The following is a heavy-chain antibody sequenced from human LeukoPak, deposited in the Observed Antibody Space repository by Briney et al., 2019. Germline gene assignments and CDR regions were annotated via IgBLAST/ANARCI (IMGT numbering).Heavy chain of an antibody. Sequence: SETLSLTCAVYGESFSGYYWSWIRQPPGKGLEWIGEINHSGSTNYNPSLKSRVTISVDTSKNQFSLKLSSVTAADTAVYYCARGSYDILTGYLGGLDYWGQGTLVTVSS. V-gene: IGHV4-34*01. D-gene: IGHD3-9*01. CDR3: ARGSYDILTGYLGGLDY. CDR2: INHSGST. J-gene: IGHJ4*02. CDR1: GESFSGYY.